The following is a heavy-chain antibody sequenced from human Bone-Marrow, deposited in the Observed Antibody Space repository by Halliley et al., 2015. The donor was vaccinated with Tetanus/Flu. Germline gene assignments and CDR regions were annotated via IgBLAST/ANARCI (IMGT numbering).Heavy chain of an antibody. CDR1: GGAISSGGYY. V-gene: IGHV4-30-4*01. Sequence: TLSLTCAVSGGAISSGGYYWSWIRQPPGKGLEWIGHIYYNGRTYYNPSLKSRVPISVDTSKNQFSLKLSSVTAADTAVYYCARVTSAVVVPASIAFNSWGQGTLVTVSS. CDR2: IYYNGRT. D-gene: IGHD2-2*02. J-gene: IGHJ4*02. CDR3: ARVTSAVVVPASIAFNS.